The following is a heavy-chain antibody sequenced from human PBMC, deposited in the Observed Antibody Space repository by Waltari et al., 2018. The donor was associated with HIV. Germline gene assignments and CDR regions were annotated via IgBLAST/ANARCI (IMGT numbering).Heavy chain of an antibody. D-gene: IGHD3-3*01. Sequence: LSCAASGFGFSSYAMIWVRQGPGKGLEWVSAIGGGGDRSYYVDSVKGRFTISRDNSKNTLSLQMNGLRAEDTAVYYCVKGGGYYDSTGNVPFDYWGQGSLVTVSS. V-gene: IGHV3-23*01. J-gene: IGHJ4*02. CDR2: IGGGGDRS. CDR1: GFGFSSYA. CDR3: VKGGGYYDSTGNVPFDY.